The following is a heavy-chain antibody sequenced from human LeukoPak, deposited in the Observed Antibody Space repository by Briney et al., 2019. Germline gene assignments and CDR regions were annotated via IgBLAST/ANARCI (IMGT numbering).Heavy chain of an antibody. CDR1: GYSFITYW. J-gene: IGHJ4*02. CDR3: ARVRRYSSGWYLDY. V-gene: IGHV5-51*01. Sequence: GESLKISCKGSGYSFITYWIGWVRQMPGKGLEWMGVIYPGDSDTRYNPSFRGLVTISADKSISTAYLQWSSLKASDTAMYYCARVRRYSSGWYLDYWGQGTLVTVSS. CDR2: IYPGDSDT. D-gene: IGHD6-19*01.